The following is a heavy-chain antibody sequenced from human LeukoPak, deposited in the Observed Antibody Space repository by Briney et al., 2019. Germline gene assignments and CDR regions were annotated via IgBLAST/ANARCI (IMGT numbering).Heavy chain of an antibody. J-gene: IGHJ4*02. D-gene: IGHD1-26*01. CDR3: ARAQGALDY. CDR1: GFAFSTYS. V-gene: IGHV3-21*04. Sequence: PGGSLRLSCAASGFAFSTYSMNWVRQAPGKGLEWVSGIGGGGTEYYADSVKGRFIISSDSSQNLVHLQMNSLTVEDTAVYYCARAQGALDYWGQGTLVTVSS. CDR2: IGGGGTE.